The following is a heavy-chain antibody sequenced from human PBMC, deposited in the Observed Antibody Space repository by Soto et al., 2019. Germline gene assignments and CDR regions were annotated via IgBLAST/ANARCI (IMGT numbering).Heavy chain of an antibody. CDR1: GFTFSTYS. CDR2: ISSRSDI. D-gene: IGHD2-2*02. J-gene: IGHJ6*02. CDR3: AREYTAWPLAYGLDV. Sequence: GSLRLSCVGSGFTFSTYSINWVRQAPGKGLEWVSSISSRSDIYYADSVKGRFTISRDNAKNSVSLQMNSLRAEDTAVYYCAREYTAWPLAYGLDVWGQGTTVTVSS. V-gene: IGHV3-21*01.